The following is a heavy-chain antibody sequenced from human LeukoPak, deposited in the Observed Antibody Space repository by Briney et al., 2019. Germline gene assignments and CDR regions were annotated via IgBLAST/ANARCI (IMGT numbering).Heavy chain of an antibody. D-gene: IGHD2-2*01. Sequence: GGSLRLSCAASGFTFSSYAMSWVRQAPGKGLEWVSGISGSGGSTYYAGSVKGRFTISRDNSKNTLYLQMSSLRAEDTAVYYCAKAYCSSTICYWNYWGQGTLVTVSS. J-gene: IGHJ4*02. CDR1: GFTFSSYA. CDR3: AKAYCSSTICYWNY. V-gene: IGHV3-23*01. CDR2: ISGSGGST.